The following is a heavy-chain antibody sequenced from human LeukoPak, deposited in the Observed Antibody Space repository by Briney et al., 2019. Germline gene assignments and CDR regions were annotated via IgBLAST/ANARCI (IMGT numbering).Heavy chain of an antibody. D-gene: IGHD3-22*01. CDR3: AREYYYDSSGYGI. CDR2: IYYSGST. CDR1: GGSISSGGYY. V-gene: IGHV4-31*03. Sequence: PSETLSLTCTVSGGSISSGGYYWSWIRQHPGTGLEWIGYIYYSGSTYYNPSLKSRVTISVDTSKNQFSLKLSSVTAADTAVYYCAREYYYDSSGYGIWGQGTMVTVSS. J-gene: IGHJ3*02.